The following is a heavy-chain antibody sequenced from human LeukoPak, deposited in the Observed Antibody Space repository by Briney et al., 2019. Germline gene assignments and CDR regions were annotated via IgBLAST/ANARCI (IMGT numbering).Heavy chain of an antibody. J-gene: IGHJ6*02. CDR2: IIPIFGTA. Sequence: SVKVSCKASGYTFTSYGISWVRQAPGQGLEWMGGIIPIFGTANYAQKFQGRVTITADESTSTAYMELSSLRSEDTAVYYCARDIWSTLYYYYYGMDVWGQGTTVTVSS. V-gene: IGHV1-69*13. CDR3: ARDIWSTLYYYYYGMDV. D-gene: IGHD3-16*01. CDR1: GYTFTSYG.